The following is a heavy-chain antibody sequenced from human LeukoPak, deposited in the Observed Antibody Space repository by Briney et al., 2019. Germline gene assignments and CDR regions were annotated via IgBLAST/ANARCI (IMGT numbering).Heavy chain of an antibody. J-gene: IGHJ4*02. D-gene: IGHD3-22*01. V-gene: IGHV3-30*04. Sequence: GGSLRLSCAASGFSFSSYAIHWVRQAPGKGLEWVALISYNGGKKDYADSVKGGFTMDRDNSKNTVYLQMNGLRPDDTAIYFCARQESRNYYYEGLDYWGQGNLVTVSS. CDR2: ISYNGGKK. CDR3: ARQESRNYYYEGLDY. CDR1: GFSFSSYA.